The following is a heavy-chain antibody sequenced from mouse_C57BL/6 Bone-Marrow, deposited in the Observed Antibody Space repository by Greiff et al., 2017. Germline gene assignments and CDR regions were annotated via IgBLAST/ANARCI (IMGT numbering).Heavy chain of an antibody. J-gene: IGHJ2*01. CDR1: GYTFTSYW. CDR2: IDPSDSYT. Sequence: QVQLQQPGAELVKPGASVKLSCKASGYTFTSYWMQWVKQRPGQGLEWIGEIDPSDSYTNYNQKFKGKATVTVDTSSSTAYMQLSSLTSEDSAVYYCARAPQYCDYWGQGTTLTVSS. V-gene: IGHV1-50*01. CDR3: ARAPQYCDY.